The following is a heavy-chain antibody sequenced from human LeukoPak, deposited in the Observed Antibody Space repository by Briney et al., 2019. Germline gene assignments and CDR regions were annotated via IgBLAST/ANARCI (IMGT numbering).Heavy chain of an antibody. J-gene: IGHJ4*02. Sequence: PSETLSLTCTVSGGSISSSSYYWGWIRQPPGKGLGWIGSIYYSGSTYYNPSLKSRVTISVDTSKNQFSLKLSSVTAADTAVYYCAAPSGEGATGYWGPGTLVTVSS. CDR2: IYYSGST. CDR3: AAPSGEGATGY. D-gene: IGHD1-26*01. CDR1: GGSISSSSYY. V-gene: IGHV4-39*01.